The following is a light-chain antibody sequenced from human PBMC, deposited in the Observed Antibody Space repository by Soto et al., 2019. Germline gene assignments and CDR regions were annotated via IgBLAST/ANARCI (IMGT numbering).Light chain of an antibody. CDR2: AAS. V-gene: IGKV1D-16*01. Sequence: DIQMTQSPSSLSASVGDRVTITCRASQGISTWVAWYQQKPDEAPKSLIYAASTLQSGVPSRFSGSGSGTDFTLTISSLQPEDFATYYCQQYDRHPITFGQGTRLEIK. J-gene: IGKJ5*01. CDR3: QQYDRHPIT. CDR1: QGISTW.